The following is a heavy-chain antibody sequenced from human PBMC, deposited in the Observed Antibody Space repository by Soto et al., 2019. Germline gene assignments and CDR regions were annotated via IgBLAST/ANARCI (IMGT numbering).Heavy chain of an antibody. J-gene: IGHJ3*02. V-gene: IGHV4-30-2*01. D-gene: IGHD3-9*01. CDR1: GGSISSGGYS. CDR3: ARSYYDILTGYYYAFDI. CDR2: IYHSGST. Sequence: QLQLQESGSGLVKPSQTLSLTCAVSGGSISSGGYSWSWIRQPPGKGLEWIGHIYHSGSTYYNPSLKSRVTISVDRSKNQFSLKLSSVTAADTAVYYCARSYYDILTGYYYAFDIWGQGTMVTVSS.